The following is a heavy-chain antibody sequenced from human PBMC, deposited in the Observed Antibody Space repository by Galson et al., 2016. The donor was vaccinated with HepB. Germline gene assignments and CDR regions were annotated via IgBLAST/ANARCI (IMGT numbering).Heavy chain of an antibody. V-gene: IGHV1-18*01. J-gene: IGHJ6*02. CDR2: ISAYNGKT. Sequence: SVKVSCKASGYTFNNYVISWVRQAPGQGLEWVGWISAYNGKTNFPEKYLGRVTLTTDTSTRTAYMELRSLRSGDTAVYYCARVPRPLYESTSFYFYGMDVWGQGTTVTVSS. CDR3: ARVPRPLYESTSFYFYGMDV. CDR1: GYTFNNYV. D-gene: IGHD2/OR15-2a*01.